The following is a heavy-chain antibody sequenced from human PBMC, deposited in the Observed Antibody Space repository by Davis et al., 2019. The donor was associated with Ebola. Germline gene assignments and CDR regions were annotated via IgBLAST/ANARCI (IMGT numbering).Heavy chain of an antibody. CDR3: ARGFLWFGELAAFDI. Sequence: PSETLSLTCTVSGGSISSYYWSWIRQPPGKGLEWIGYIYYSGSTNYNPSLKSRVTISVDTSKNQFSLKLSSVTAADTAVYYCARGFLWFGELAAFDIWGQGTMVTVS. CDR2: IYYSGST. D-gene: IGHD3-10*01. J-gene: IGHJ3*02. CDR1: GGSISSYY. V-gene: IGHV4-59*01.